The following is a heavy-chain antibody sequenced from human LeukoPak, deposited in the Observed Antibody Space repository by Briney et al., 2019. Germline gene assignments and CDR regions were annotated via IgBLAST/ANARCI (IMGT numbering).Heavy chain of an antibody. D-gene: IGHD7-27*01. V-gene: IGHV4-39*01. CDR3: ARLWARVDY. J-gene: IGHJ4*02. Sequence: TETLSLTCTVSGGSISSSSYYWGWIRQPPGKGLEWIGSIYYSGSTYYNPSLKSRVTISVDTSKNQFSLKLSSVTAADTAVYYCARLWARVDYWGQGTLVTVSS. CDR2: IYYSGST. CDR1: GGSISSSSYY.